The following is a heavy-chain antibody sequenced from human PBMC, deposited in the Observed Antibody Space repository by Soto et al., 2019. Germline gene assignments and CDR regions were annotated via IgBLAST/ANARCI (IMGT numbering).Heavy chain of an antibody. CDR2: IYYSGST. Sequence: QVQLQESGPGLVKPSQTLSLTCTVSGGSISSGDYYWSWIRQPPGKGLEWIGYIYYSGSTYYNPSLKSRVSVSVDTSKNQFALKLSSVTAADTAVYYCAATEGGNPWSITLEPWGQGTLVTVSS. J-gene: IGHJ5*02. CDR1: GGSISSGDYY. CDR3: AATEGGNPWSITLEP. V-gene: IGHV4-30-4*01. D-gene: IGHD3-10*01.